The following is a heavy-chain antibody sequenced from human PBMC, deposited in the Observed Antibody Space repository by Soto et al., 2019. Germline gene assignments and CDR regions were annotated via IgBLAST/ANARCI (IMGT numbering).Heavy chain of an antibody. Sequence: PSQTLSLTCAISGDSVSSNSAAWNWIRQSPSRGLEWLGRTYYRSKWYNDYAVSVKSRITVNPDTSKNQFSLQLNSVTAEDTAVYYCARDVVVRGFLEWLPRDYYYGMDVWGQGTTVTVSS. CDR2: TYYRSKWYN. CDR3: ARDVVVRGFLEWLPRDYYYGMDV. D-gene: IGHD3-3*01. CDR1: GDSVSSNSAA. V-gene: IGHV6-1*01. J-gene: IGHJ6*02.